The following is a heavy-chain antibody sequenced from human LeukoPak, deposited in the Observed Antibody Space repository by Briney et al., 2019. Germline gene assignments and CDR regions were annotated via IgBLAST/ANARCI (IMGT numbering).Heavy chain of an antibody. CDR3: ARVPGSYYVDFDY. D-gene: IGHD3-10*01. Sequence: PGGSLRLSCAASGFSFNNYAMSWVRQAPGRGLEWVSAISGSGVSTYYADSVKGRFTISRDNSKNTLSLQMNSLRAEDTAVYYCARVPGSYYVDFDYWGQGTLVTVSS. V-gene: IGHV3-23*01. CDR1: GFSFNNYA. CDR2: ISGSGVST. J-gene: IGHJ4*02.